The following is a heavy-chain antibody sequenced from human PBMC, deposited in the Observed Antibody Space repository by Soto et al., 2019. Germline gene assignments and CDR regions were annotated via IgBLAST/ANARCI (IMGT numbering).Heavy chain of an antibody. V-gene: IGHV4-39*01. CDR1: SGSISSSSYS. CDR3: ARHNFSPFGVVITKSKNNWFDP. D-gene: IGHD3-3*01. CDR2: IYYSGST. Sequence: PSETLSLTCTVSSGSISSSSYSWGWIRQPPGKGLEWIGSIYYSGSTYYNPSLKSRVTISVDTSKNQFSLKLSSVTAADTAVYYCARHNFSPFGVVITKSKNNWFDPWGQGTLVTVSS. J-gene: IGHJ5*02.